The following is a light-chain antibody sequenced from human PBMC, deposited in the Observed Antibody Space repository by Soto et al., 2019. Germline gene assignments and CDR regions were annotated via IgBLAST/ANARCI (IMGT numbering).Light chain of an antibody. Sequence: EIVLTQSPATLSLSPGETATLSCRASQSVGSHLAWYQQKPGQAPRLLIYDTSNGATGIPARFSGSGSRTDFTLTISSLDPEDFAVYYCQQRGNWPPTFGPGTKVDIK. CDR2: DTS. CDR3: QQRGNWPPT. CDR1: QSVGSH. J-gene: IGKJ3*01. V-gene: IGKV3-11*01.